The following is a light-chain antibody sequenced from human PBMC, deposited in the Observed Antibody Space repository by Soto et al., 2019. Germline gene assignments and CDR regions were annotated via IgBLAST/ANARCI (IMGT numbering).Light chain of an antibody. J-gene: IGKJ1*01. CDR3: QQYGSSPWT. CDR2: GAS. CDR1: QSVSSSY. V-gene: IGKV3-20*01. Sequence: IVLTQSPGTLSLSPGERATLSCRASQSVSSSYLAWYQQKPGQAPRLLIYGASSRATGIPDRFSGSGSGTDLTITISRLEPEDCEVYDCQQYGSSPWTFGQGTKVDNK.